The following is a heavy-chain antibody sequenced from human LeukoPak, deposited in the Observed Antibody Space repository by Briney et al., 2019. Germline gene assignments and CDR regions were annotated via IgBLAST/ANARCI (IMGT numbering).Heavy chain of an antibody. CDR2: INPSGDST. Sequence: ASVKVSCKASGYTFTSYYMHWVRQAPGQGLEWMGIINPSGDSTSYAQKFQGRVTMTRNTSISTAYMELSSLRSEDTAVYYCARHIFIGYCSSASCYTEHYGMDVWGQGTTVTVSS. D-gene: IGHD2-2*02. V-gene: IGHV1-46*01. J-gene: IGHJ6*02. CDR3: ARHIFIGYCSSASCYTEHYGMDV. CDR1: GYTFTSYY.